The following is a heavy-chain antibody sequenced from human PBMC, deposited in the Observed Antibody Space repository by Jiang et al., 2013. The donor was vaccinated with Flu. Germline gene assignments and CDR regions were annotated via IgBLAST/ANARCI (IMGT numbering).Heavy chain of an antibody. CDR3: ASSGGYSYGPKPIDY. D-gene: IGHD5-18*01. CDR1: GYTFTSYY. Sequence: SGAEVKKPGASVKVSCKASGYTFTSYYMHWVRQAPGQGLEWMGIINPSGGSTSYAQKFQGRVTMTRDTSASTVYMELSSLRSEDTAVYYCASSGGYSYGPKPIDYWGQGTLVTVSS. CDR2: INPSGGST. V-gene: IGHV1-46*01. J-gene: IGHJ4*02.